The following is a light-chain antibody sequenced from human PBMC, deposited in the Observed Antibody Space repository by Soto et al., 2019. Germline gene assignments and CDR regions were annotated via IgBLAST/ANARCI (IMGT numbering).Light chain of an antibody. V-gene: IGKV3-15*01. CDR3: QQYFEWPPMT. Sequence: VMTQSPATLSVSPGERATLYCCASETVATNLAWYQQKPCQAPRLLISGASTRAAGISDRFRGSGSGTEFTLTISSLRSEDSAIYYCQQYFEWPPMTFGQGTKVEI. CDR1: ETVATN. J-gene: IGKJ1*01. CDR2: GAS.